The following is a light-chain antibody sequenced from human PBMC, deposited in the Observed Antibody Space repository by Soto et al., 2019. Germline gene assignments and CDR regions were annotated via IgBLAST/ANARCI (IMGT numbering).Light chain of an antibody. CDR3: GTWDSSLSAVV. Sequence: QSVLTQPPSVSAAPGQKVTISCSGSSSNIGNNYVSWYQQLPGTAPKLLIYENNKRPSGIPDRFSGSKSGTSATLGITGLPTGDEADYYGGTWDSSLSAVVFGGGTKLTVL. J-gene: IGLJ2*01. CDR1: SSNIGNNY. V-gene: IGLV1-51*02. CDR2: ENN.